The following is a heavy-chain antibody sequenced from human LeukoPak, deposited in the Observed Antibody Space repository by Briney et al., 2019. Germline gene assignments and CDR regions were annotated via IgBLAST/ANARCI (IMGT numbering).Heavy chain of an antibody. CDR1: GFTFSSYS. CDR2: ISSSSSYI. D-gene: IGHD2-2*02. CDR3: AREGYQLLYAYYYYYMDV. V-gene: IGHV3-21*01. J-gene: IGHJ6*03. Sequence: GGSLRLSCAASGFTFSSYSMNWVRQAPGKGLEWVSSISSSSSYIYYADSVKGRFTISRDNAKNSLYLLMNSLRAEDTAVYYCAREGYQLLYAYYYYYMDVWGKGTTVTVSS.